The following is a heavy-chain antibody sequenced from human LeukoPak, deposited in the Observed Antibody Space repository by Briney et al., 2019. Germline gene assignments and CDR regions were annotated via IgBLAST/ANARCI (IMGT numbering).Heavy chain of an antibody. CDR1: GFTFSNYW. CDR2: IKQDGSEK. CDR3: ARHIPRFGIPNNWFDP. D-gene: IGHD3-10*02. Sequence: PGGSLRLSCAASGFTFSNYWMSWVRQAPGKGLEWVANIKQDGSEKYYVDSVKGRFTISRDNAKNSLYLQMNSLRAEDTAVYYCARHIPRFGIPNNWFDPWGQGTLVTVSS. V-gene: IGHV3-7*01. J-gene: IGHJ5*02.